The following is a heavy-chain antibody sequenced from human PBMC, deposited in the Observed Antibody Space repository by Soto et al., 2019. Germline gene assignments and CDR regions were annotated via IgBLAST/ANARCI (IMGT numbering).Heavy chain of an antibody. CDR3: AKPRLGITPSPSDL. CDR1: GFTFSDYG. Sequence: GGSLRLSCTASGFTFSDYGMHWVRQAPGKGLEWVAVISYDGSNTYYADSARGRFTVSRDHSSNTLYLDMTSLRREDTAFYFCAKPRLGITPSPSDLWGQGTLVTVSS. J-gene: IGHJ5*02. CDR2: ISYDGSNT. V-gene: IGHV3-30*18. D-gene: IGHD1-20*01.